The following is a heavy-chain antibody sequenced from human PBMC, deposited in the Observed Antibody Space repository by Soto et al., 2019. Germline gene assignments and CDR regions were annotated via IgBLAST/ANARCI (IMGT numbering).Heavy chain of an antibody. V-gene: IGHV3-15*07. CDR3: TWEYYYDSSGYRPHDY. CDR1: GFTFSNAW. CDR2: IKSKTDGGTT. D-gene: IGHD3-22*01. Sequence: GGSLRLSCAASGFTFSNAWMNWVRQAPGKGLEWVGRIKSKTDGGTTDYAAPVKGRFTISRDDSKNTLYLQMNSLKTEDTAVYYCTWEYYYDSSGYRPHDYWGQGTLVTVSS. J-gene: IGHJ4*02.